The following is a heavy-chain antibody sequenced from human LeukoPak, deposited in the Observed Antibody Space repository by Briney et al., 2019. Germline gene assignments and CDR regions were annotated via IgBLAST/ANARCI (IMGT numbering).Heavy chain of an antibody. CDR2: ISSSSYI. D-gene: IGHD3-16*02. CDR3: ARASDYDYVWGSYRYYDRFDP. J-gene: IGHJ5*02. CDR1: GFTFSSYS. V-gene: IGHV3-21*01. Sequence: PGGSLRLSCAASGFTFSSYSMNWVRQAPGKGLEWVSSISSSSYIYYADSVKGRFTISRDNAKNSLYLQMNSLRAEDTAVYYCARASDYDYVWGSYRYYDRFDPWGQGTLVTVSS.